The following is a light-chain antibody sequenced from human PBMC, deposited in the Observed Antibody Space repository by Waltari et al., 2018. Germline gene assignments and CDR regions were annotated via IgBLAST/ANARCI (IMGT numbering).Light chain of an antibody. CDR1: QSGGSS. J-gene: IGKJ2*01. V-gene: IGKV3-11*01. CDR2: NAS. Sequence: ETVLTQSPVTLSLSPGEGATLSCKASQSGGSSLAWYQQKPGKAPRLLIYNASHRAAGIPARFSGSGSGTDFTLTISSLEPEDFAVYYCQQRSNWNTFGQGTKLEIK. CDR3: QQRSNWNT.